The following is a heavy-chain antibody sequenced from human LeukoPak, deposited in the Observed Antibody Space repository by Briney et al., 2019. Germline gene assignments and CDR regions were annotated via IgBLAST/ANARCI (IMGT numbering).Heavy chain of an antibody. Sequence: KPSATLSLTCSVSGGSIIGHWWSWIRQPPGKGLEWIGDVFYSGSNNYNPSLKSRLTISLDTSKNQFSLNLRSVTATDTAMYYCARRNTADASIDFWGQGTLVTASS. CDR3: ARRNTADASIDF. V-gene: IGHV4-59*08. D-gene: IGHD4-17*01. CDR1: GGSIIGHW. J-gene: IGHJ4*02. CDR2: VFYSGSN.